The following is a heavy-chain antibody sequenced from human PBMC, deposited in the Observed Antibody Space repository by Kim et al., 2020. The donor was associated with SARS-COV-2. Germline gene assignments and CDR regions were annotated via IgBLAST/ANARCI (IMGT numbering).Heavy chain of an antibody. CDR2: T. D-gene: IGHD3-10*01. J-gene: IGHJ4*02. Sequence: TNYNPPLKRRVTISVDPSKNQFSLKLGSVTAADTAVYYCARGCGEPRGDYWGQGTLVTVSS. CDR3: ARGCGEPRGDY. V-gene: IGHV4-34*01.